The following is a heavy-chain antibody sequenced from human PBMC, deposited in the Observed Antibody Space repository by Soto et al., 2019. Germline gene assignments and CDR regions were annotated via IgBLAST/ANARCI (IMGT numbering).Heavy chain of an antibody. J-gene: IGHJ6*02. D-gene: IGHD3-10*01. V-gene: IGHV3-30-3*01. CDR1: GFTFSSYA. Sequence: PWGSLRLSCAASGFTFSSYAMHRVRQAPGKGLEWVAVISYDGSNKYYADSVKGRFTISRDNSKNTLYLQMNSLRAEDTAVYYCARDQSGGSGSYFYYYYYGMDVWGQGTTVTVSS. CDR2: ISYDGSNK. CDR3: ARDQSGGSGSYFYYYYYGMDV.